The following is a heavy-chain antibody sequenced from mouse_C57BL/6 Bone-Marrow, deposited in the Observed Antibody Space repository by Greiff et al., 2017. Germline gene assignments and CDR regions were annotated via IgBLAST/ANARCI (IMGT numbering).Heavy chain of an antibody. CDR2: IWTGGGT. J-gene: IGHJ4*01. CDR1: GFSLTSYA. CDR3: ARRGGPSLGDY. Sequence: VQLQQSGPGLVAPSPTLSITCTASGFSLTSYAISWVRQPPGQGLEWLGVIWTGGGTNYNSALKSSQSISKDNSKSQVFLKMSSLQTDDTAGYYCARRGGPSLGDYWGQGTSVTVSS. V-gene: IGHV2-9-1*01.